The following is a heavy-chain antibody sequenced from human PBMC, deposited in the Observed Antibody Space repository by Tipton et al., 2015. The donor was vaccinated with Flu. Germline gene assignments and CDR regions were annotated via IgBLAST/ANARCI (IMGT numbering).Heavy chain of an antibody. CDR1: GFTFSTYG. V-gene: IGHV3-30*03. J-gene: IGHJ6*02. CDR3: ARDHPPSITVLGEITDYFGMAV. CDR2: ISYGGSDK. D-gene: IGHD3-3*01. Sequence: SLRLSCAASGFTFSTYGMHWVRQSPGKGLEWVAVISYGGSDKYYGDSVKGRFTISRDNSKNTVYLQMNSLRAEDTAVYYCARDHPPSITVLGEITDYFGMAVWGQGTTVTVSS.